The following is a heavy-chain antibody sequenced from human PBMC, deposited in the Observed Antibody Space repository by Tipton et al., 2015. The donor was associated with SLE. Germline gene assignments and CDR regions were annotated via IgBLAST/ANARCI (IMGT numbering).Heavy chain of an antibody. CDR2: INHSGST. J-gene: IGHJ6*03. CDR1: VYSISSGYY. V-gene: IGHV4-38-2*01. D-gene: IGHD5-12*01. Sequence: TLSLTCVVSVYSISSGYYWGWVRQPPGKGLEWIGEINHSGSTNYNPSLKSRVTISVGPSKNQCSLKLSSVTAADTAVYYCARARDIVDVWGKGTTVTVSS. CDR3: ARARDIVDV.